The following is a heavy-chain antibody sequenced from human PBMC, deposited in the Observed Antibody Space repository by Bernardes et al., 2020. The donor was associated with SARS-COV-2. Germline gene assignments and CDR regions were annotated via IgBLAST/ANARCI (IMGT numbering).Heavy chain of an antibody. CDR2: ISGRGGT. CDR3: AKQSHDFGDSRFAY. Sequence: GGSLRLSCAASGFTFSSYAMSWVRQAPGKGLEWVSTISGRGGTYYADSVKGRFTISRDNSKMTLYVQMNSLRAEDTAVYYCAKQSHDFGDSRFAYWGQGTLVTVSS. D-gene: IGHD4-17*01. V-gene: IGHV3-23*01. J-gene: IGHJ4*02. CDR1: GFTFSSYA.